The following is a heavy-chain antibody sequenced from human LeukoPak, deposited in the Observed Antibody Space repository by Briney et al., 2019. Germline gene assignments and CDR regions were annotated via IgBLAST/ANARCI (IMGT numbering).Heavy chain of an antibody. CDR3: AKDGDAGPVAGTLSSGYYGMDV. D-gene: IGHD6-19*01. CDR1: GFTFSSYS. Sequence: GGSLRLSCAASGFTFSSYSMNWVRQAPGKGLEWVAVISYDGSNKYYADSVKGRFTISRDNTKNTLYLQMNSLRAEDTAVYYCAKDGDAGPVAGTLSSGYYGMDVWGQGTTVTVSS. V-gene: IGHV3-30*18. J-gene: IGHJ6*02. CDR2: ISYDGSNK.